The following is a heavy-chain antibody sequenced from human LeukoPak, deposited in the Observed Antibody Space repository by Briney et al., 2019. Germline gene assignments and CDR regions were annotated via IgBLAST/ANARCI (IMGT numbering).Heavy chain of an antibody. V-gene: IGHV3-21*01. Sequence: PGGSLRLSCVASGFTFSTSGMHWVRQAPGKGLEWVSSISTTNYNYIYYADSVKGRFTISRDDAKNSLYLQMNSLRAEDTAVYYCAPSTSGFGYWGQGTLVTVSS. J-gene: IGHJ4*02. CDR3: APSTSGFGY. CDR2: ISTTNYNYI. D-gene: IGHD1-1*01. CDR1: GFTFSTSG.